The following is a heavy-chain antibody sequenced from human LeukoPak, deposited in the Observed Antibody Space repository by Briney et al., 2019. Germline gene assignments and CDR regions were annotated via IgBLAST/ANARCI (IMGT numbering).Heavy chain of an antibody. D-gene: IGHD6-19*01. CDR3: ARSSRTNRRGWYGFYYFDY. CDR1: GYSFTTYW. CDR2: IYPGDSDT. V-gene: IGHV5-51*01. Sequence: GESLKISCKASGYSFTTYWIGWVRQMPGKGLEWMGSIYPGDSDTTYDPSFQGQVTISADKSISTAYLQWNSLKASDTAMYYCARSSRTNRRGWYGFYYFDYWGQGTRVTVSS. J-gene: IGHJ4*02.